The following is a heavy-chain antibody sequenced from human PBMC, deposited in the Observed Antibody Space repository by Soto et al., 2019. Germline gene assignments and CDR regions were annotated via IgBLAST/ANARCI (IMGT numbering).Heavy chain of an antibody. CDR2: FYSNGNT. D-gene: IGHD6-19*01. CDR3: ARHNLSSGWHYYFDH. J-gene: IGHJ4*02. Sequence: SETLSLTCTVSGNSISSSSYYWGWIRQPPGKGLEWIGGFYSNGNTYYNPSLKSRVTISVDTSKNQFSLNLSSVTAADTAVYYCARHNLSSGWHYYFDHWGQGTLVTVSS. V-gene: IGHV4-39*01. CDR1: GNSISSSSYY.